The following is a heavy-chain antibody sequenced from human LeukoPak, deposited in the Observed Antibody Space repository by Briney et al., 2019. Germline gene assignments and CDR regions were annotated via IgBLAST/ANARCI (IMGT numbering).Heavy chain of an antibody. CDR2: INSDGSST. CDR1: GFTFSSYW. J-gene: IGHJ4*02. Sequence: GGSLRLSCAASGFTFSSYWMHWVRQAPGKRLVWVSRINSDGSSTSYADSVKGRFTISRDNAKNTLYLQMNSLRAEDTAVYYCARGRKSGEMEEDFDYWGQGTLVTVSS. D-gene: IGHD7-27*01. CDR3: ARGRKSGEMEEDFDY. V-gene: IGHV3-74*01.